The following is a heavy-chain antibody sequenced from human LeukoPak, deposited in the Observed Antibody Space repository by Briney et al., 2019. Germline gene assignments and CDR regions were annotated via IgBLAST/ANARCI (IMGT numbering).Heavy chain of an antibody. CDR3: ARANYDILTGSHDAFDI. CDR1: GGSISSYY. CDR2: IYYSGST. Sequence: SETLSLTCTVSGGSISSYYWSWIRQPPGKGLEWIGYIYYSGSTNYNPSLKSRVTISVDTSKNQFSLKLSSVTAADTAVYYCARANYDILTGSHDAFDIWGQGTMVTVSS. J-gene: IGHJ3*02. D-gene: IGHD3-9*01. V-gene: IGHV4-59*08.